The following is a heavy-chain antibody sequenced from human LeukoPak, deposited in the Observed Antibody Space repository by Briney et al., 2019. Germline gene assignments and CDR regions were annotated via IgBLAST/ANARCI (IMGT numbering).Heavy chain of an antibody. CDR1: GFSFGKYW. Sequence: GGFLRLSCVASGFSFGKYWMSWVRQAPGKGLEWVANIKLDGSEKNYVDSVKGRFTISRDNTKNSLYLQMNSLRAEDTAVFYCARDQYDTWSRRGNFDSWGQGTLVIVSS. CDR2: IKLDGSEK. J-gene: IGHJ4*02. V-gene: IGHV3-7*03. D-gene: IGHD3/OR15-3a*01. CDR3: ARDQYDTWSRRGNFDS.